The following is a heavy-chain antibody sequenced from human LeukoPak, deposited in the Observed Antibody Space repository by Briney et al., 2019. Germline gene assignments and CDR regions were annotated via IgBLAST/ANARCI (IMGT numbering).Heavy chain of an antibody. Sequence: GRSLRLSCAASGFTFSSYAMHWVRQAPGKGLEWVAVISYDGSNKYYADSVKGRFTISRDNSKNTLYLQMNSLRAEDTAVYYCAREIVGQHLRYYYYYGMDVWGQGTTVTVSS. CDR3: AREIVGQHLRYYYYYGMDV. V-gene: IGHV3-30-3*01. CDR1: GFTFSSYA. J-gene: IGHJ6*02. D-gene: IGHD2-15*01. CDR2: ISYDGSNK.